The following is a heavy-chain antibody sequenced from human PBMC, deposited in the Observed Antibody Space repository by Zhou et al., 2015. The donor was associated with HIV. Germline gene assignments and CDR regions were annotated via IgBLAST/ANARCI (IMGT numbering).Heavy chain of an antibody. CDR3: ARSSGKYDYAFDL. CDR2: IIPVFGTT. V-gene: IGHV1-69*06. Sequence: QVQLVQSGAEVKKPGASVRVSCEASGGSFSTDGISWVRQAPGQGLEWVGGIIPVFGTTKSAQKFQGRVTITADRSTSTAYMDLRSLRFEDTAVYYCARSSGKYDYAFDLWGQGT. CDR1: GGSFSTDG. D-gene: IGHD3-22*01. J-gene: IGHJ3*01.